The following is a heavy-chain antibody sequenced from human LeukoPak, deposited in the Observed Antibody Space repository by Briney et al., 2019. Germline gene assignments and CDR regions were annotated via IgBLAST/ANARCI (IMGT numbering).Heavy chain of an antibody. CDR2: ISSSSSYT. CDR3: ARDGMTYYDILTGDFDY. CDR1: GFTFSSYS. D-gene: IGHD3-9*01. J-gene: IGHJ4*02. V-gene: IGHV3-21*01. Sequence: PGGSLRLSCAASGFTFSSYSMNWVRQAPGKGLEWVSSISSSSSYTYYADSVKGRFTISRDNAKNSLYLQMNSLRAEDTAVYYCARDGMTYYDILTGDFDYWGQGTLVTVSS.